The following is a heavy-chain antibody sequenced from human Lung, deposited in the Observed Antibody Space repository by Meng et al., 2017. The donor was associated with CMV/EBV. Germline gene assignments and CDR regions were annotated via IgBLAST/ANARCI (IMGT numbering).Heavy chain of an antibody. CDR2: IYDGGTT. D-gene: IGHD3-10*01. CDR3: ARGYNRGFDA. V-gene: IGHV3-53*01. Sequence: AGTXSLTCAVSGFTVSSNYMSWVRQAPGKGLEWVSVIYDGGTTYYEDSVKGRFTISMDNSKSTLYLQMNCLTAADTAVYYCARGYNRGFDAWGQGTLVTVSS. CDR1: GFTVSSNY. J-gene: IGHJ5*02.